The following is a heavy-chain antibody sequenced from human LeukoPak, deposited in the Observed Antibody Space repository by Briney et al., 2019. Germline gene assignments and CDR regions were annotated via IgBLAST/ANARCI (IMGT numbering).Heavy chain of an antibody. J-gene: IGHJ5*02. V-gene: IGHV4-59*01. D-gene: IGHD4-17*01. CDR2: IYYSGST. CDR1: GGSFSGYY. CDR3: ARVVGSPGTTVIWFDP. Sequence: SETLSLTCAVYGGSFSGYYWSWIRQPPGKGLEWIGYIYYSGSTNYNPSLKSRVTISVDTSKNQFSLKLSSVTAADTAVYYCARVVGSPGTTVIWFDPWGQGTLVTVSS.